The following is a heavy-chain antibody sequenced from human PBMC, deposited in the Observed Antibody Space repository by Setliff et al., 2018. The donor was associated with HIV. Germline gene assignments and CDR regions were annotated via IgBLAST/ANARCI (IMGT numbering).Heavy chain of an antibody. CDR1: GFTFSNYA. D-gene: IGHD3-10*01. Sequence: GESLKISCAASGFTFSNYAMSWVRQAPGQGLEWVSCIRGSGDTTYYADSVRGRFTISRDNSKNTLYLQMNSLRAEDAAIYYCAQYASGTYMLYFDFWGQGTLVTV. CDR3: AQYASGTYMLYFDF. J-gene: IGHJ4*02. CDR2: IRGSGDTT. V-gene: IGHV3-23*01.